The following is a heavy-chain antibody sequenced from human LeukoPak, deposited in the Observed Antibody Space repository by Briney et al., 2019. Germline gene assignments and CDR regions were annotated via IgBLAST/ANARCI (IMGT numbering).Heavy chain of an antibody. CDR2: IDPSDSYT. J-gene: IGHJ4*02. V-gene: IGHV5-10-1*01. Sequence: GESLRISCKGSGYSFTSYWISWVRQMPGKGLEWMGRIDPSDSYTNYSPSFQGHVTISADKSISTAYLQWSSLKASDTAMYYCARLGGDMFHAWTPPGFDYWGQGTLVTVS. CDR1: GYSFTSYW. D-gene: IGHD3-10*01. CDR3: ARLGGDMFHAWTPPGFDY.